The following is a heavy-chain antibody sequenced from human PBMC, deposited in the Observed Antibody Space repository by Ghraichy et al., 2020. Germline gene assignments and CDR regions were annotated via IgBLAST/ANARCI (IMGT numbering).Heavy chain of an antibody. CDR3: GRDGGVGNCGGDCYPPFYYFDY. V-gene: IGHV3-30*04. CDR1: GFTFSSYA. J-gene: IGHJ4*02. CDR2: ISYDGSDK. D-gene: IGHD2-21*02. Sequence: GGSLRLSCAASGFTFSSYAMHWVRQAPGKGLEWVAVISYDGSDKYYADSVKGRFTISRDNSKNTLYLQMNSLRAEDTAVYYCGRDGGVGNCGGDCYPPFYYFDYWGQGTLVTVSS.